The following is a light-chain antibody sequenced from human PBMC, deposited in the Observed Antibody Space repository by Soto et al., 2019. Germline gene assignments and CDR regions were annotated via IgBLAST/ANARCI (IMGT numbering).Light chain of an antibody. J-gene: IGKJ1*01. Sequence: DIQMTQSPSSLSASVGDRVTITCRASQSISSYLNWYQQKPGKAPNLLIYGASSLQSGVPSRFSGSGSGTDFTLTISSLQPEDFASYYCQQNYNTPWTFGQGTKVEIK. CDR3: QQNYNTPWT. CDR2: GAS. V-gene: IGKV1-39*01. CDR1: QSISSY.